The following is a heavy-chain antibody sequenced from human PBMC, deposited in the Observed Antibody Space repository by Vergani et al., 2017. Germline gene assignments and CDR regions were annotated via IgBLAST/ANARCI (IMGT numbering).Heavy chain of an antibody. V-gene: IGHV4-61*02. CDR1: GGSISSGNYY. CDR2: IYTSGST. Sequence: QVQLQESGPGLVKPSQTLSLTCTVSGGSISSGNYYWSWIRQAAGKRLEWIGRIYTSGSTNYNPPLKSRVTMSVDTSKNQFSLKLRFVTAADTAVYYCARGSTIFGYWGQGALVTVSS. CDR3: ARGSTIFGY. J-gene: IGHJ4*02. D-gene: IGHD5/OR15-5a*01.